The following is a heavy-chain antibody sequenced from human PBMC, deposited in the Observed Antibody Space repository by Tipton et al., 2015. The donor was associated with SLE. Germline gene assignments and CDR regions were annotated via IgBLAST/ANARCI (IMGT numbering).Heavy chain of an antibody. CDR2: ISSSGSTI. V-gene: IGHV3-11*04. CDR1: GFTFSDYY. J-gene: IGHJ4*02. Sequence: SLRLSCAASGFTFSDYYMSWIRQAPGKGLEWVSYISSSGSTIYYADSVKGRFTISRDNSKNTLFLQMNSLRAEDTAVYYCARDRFCSGSSCTGADSWGQGTLVTVSS. D-gene: IGHD2-15*01. CDR3: ARDRFCSGSSCTGADS.